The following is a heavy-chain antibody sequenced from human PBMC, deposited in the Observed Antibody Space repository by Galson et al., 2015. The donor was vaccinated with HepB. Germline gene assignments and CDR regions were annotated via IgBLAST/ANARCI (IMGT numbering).Heavy chain of an antibody. J-gene: IGHJ5*02. CDR2: IYSGGST. D-gene: IGHD6-13*01. CDR3: ARDHQDDSSWYGFISGWYDP. Sequence: SLRLSCAASGFTVSSNYMSWVRQAPGKGLEWVSVIYSGGSTSYADSVKGRFTISRGNSTNKLYYRMNSRRAEDTTVYYCARDHQDDSSWYGFISGWYDPCRQGTLVTVAS. V-gene: IGHV3-66*01. CDR1: GFTVSSNY.